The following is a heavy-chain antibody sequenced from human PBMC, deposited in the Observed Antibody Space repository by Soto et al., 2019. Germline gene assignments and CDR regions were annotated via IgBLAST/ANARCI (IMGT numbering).Heavy chain of an antibody. D-gene: IGHD3-3*01. Sequence: PSETLSLTCAVSGGSISSSNWWSWVRQPPGKGLEWIGEIYHSGSTNYNPSLKSRVTISVDKSKNQFSLKLSSVTAADTAVYYCARDRSTYYDFWSGYWTRAYYYGMDVWGQGTTVTVSS. J-gene: IGHJ6*02. CDR2: IYHSGST. CDR3: ARDRSTYYDFWSGYWTRAYYYGMDV. CDR1: GGSISSSNW. V-gene: IGHV4-4*02.